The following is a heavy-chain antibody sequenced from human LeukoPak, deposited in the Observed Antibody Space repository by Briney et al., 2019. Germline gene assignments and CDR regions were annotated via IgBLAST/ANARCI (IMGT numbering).Heavy chain of an antibody. CDR3: ARDSSGWFSDEPNYMDV. CDR2: IKQDGSEK. Sequence: GGSLRLSCAASGFTFSSYWMSWVRQAPGKGLEWVANIKQDGSEKYYVDSVKGRFTISRDNAKNSLYLQMNSLRAEDTAVYYCARDSSGWFSDEPNYMDVWGKGTTVTISS. D-gene: IGHD6-19*01. V-gene: IGHV3-7*01. J-gene: IGHJ6*03. CDR1: GFTFSSYW.